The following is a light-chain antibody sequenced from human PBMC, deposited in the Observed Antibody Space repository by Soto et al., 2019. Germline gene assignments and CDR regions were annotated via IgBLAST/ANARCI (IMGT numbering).Light chain of an antibody. Sequence: DIQMTQSPSTLSASVGDRVTITCRASQSISSWLAWYQQKPGKAPKLLIYDASSLESGVPSRFSGSGSGTEFILTISSLQPDDFATYYCQQYNNYWGTLGGGTKVDIK. CDR1: QSISSW. CDR2: DAS. V-gene: IGKV1-5*01. CDR3: QQYNNYWGT. J-gene: IGKJ4*01.